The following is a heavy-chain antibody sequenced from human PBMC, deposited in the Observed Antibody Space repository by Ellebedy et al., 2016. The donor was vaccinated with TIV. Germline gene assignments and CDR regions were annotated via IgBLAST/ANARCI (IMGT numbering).Heavy chain of an antibody. V-gene: IGHV3-30-3*01. CDR1: GFTFSSHA. CDR3: VRGKGYDFGEE. D-gene: IGHD4-17*01. J-gene: IGHJ4*02. Sequence: PGGSLRLSCAVSGFTFSSHAMHRVRQAPGKGLEWVAFVSYDGFTTYYTNSVKGRFSISRDNSKSTLFLQLTRLRVEDTAVYFCVRGKGYDFGEEWGQGSLVSVSS. CDR2: VSYDGFTT.